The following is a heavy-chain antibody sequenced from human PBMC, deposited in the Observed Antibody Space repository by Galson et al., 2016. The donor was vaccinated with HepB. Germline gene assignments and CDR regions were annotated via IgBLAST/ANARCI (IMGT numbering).Heavy chain of an antibody. V-gene: IGHV2-70*04. CDR2: IDWEDDK. CDR1: GFSLNTSGMR. D-gene: IGHD5-24*01. Sequence: PALVKPTQTLTLTCTVSGFSLNTSGMRVSWIRQPPGKTLEWLAHIDWEDDKLYSTSLRTRLNISRDTSKNRVVLIMTNIDPVDADTYYCARTERKTAYDYWGQGTLVTVSS. J-gene: IGHJ4*02. CDR3: ARTERKTAYDY.